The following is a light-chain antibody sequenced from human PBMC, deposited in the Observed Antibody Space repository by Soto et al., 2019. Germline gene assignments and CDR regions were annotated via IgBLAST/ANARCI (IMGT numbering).Light chain of an antibody. Sequence: EIVMTQSPATLSVSPGERATLSCRASQSVSRSLAWYQQKPGQAPRLLIYGASTRATGIPARFSGSGSGTEFTLTLNSLQSEDFAVYFCQQYNNWPPLTFGGGTQVEIK. CDR1: QSVSRS. V-gene: IGKV3-15*01. CDR2: GAS. CDR3: QQYNNWPPLT. J-gene: IGKJ4*01.